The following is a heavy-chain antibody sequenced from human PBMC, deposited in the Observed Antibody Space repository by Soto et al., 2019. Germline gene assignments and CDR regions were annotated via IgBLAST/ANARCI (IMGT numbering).Heavy chain of an antibody. CDR3: AKDRGYLDY. J-gene: IGHJ4*02. CDR2: ISYDGSNK. V-gene: IGHV3-30*18. D-gene: IGHD3-10*01. CDR1: GFTFSSYG. Sequence: QVQLVESGGGVVQPGRSLRLSCAASGFTFSSYGMHWVRQAPGKGLEWVAVISYDGSNKYYADSVKGRFTISRDNSKNPLYLQMNSLRAEDTAVYYCAKDRGYLDYWGQGTLVTVSS.